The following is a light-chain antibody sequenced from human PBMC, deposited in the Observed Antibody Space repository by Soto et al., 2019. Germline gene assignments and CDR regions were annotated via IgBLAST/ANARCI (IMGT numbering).Light chain of an antibody. CDR1: QSISSY. CDR3: QQSSSRPPT. V-gene: IGKV1-39*01. J-gene: IGKJ1*01. CDR2: DAS. Sequence: DIQMTQSPSSLSASVGDRVTITCRASQSISSYLNWYQHKPGKAPKLLIYDASSLQSRVPSRFSGSGSGTDFTLTISSLQPEDFATYYCQQSSSRPPTFGQGTRVEIK.